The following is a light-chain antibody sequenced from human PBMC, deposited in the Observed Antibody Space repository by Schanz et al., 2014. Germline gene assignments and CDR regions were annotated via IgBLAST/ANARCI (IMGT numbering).Light chain of an antibody. CDR2: DVR. CDR1: SSDVGAYNF. J-gene: IGLJ3*02. Sequence: QSALTQPPSASGSPGQSVTISCTGTSSDVGAYNFVSWYQQHPGKAPKLIIYDVRNRPSGISNRFSGSKSGNTASLTISGLQAEDEADYYCCSYAGSSTSWVFGGGTKLTVL. CDR3: CSYAGSSTSWV. V-gene: IGLV2-23*02.